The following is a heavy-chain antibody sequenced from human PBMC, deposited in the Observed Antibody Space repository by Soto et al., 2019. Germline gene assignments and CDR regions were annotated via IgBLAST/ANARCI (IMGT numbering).Heavy chain of an antibody. J-gene: IGHJ4*02. Sequence: QVQLVQSGAEVKKPGSSVKVSCKASGGTFSSYAISWVRQAPGQGLEWMGGIIPIFGTANYAQKFQGRVTITADKPTSTAYMELSSLRSEDTAVYYCARGRRLRLGELSSQYCFDYWGQGTLVTVSS. CDR2: IIPIFGTA. V-gene: IGHV1-69*06. D-gene: IGHD3-16*02. CDR3: ARGRRLRLGELSSQYCFDY. CDR1: GGTFSSYA.